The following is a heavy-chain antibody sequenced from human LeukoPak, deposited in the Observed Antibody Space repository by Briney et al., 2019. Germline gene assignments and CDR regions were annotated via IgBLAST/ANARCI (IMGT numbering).Heavy chain of an antibody. V-gene: IGHV1-69*13. Sequence: SVNVSCTASGGTFSIYAISWVRQAPGQGLEWMGGIIPIFGTANYAQKFQGRVTITADESTSTAYMELSSLRSEDTAVYYCARAGCRSTSCYKRAYWFDPWGQGTLVTVSS. CDR2: IIPIFGTA. CDR1: GGTFSIYA. D-gene: IGHD2-2*02. J-gene: IGHJ5*02. CDR3: ARAGCRSTSCYKRAYWFDP.